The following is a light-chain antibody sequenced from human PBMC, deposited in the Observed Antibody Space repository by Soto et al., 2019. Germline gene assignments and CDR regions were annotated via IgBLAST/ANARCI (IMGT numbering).Light chain of an antibody. Sequence: EIVLTQSPATLSLSPGERATLSCRASQSVRNDLVWYHQKPGQAPRVLIYSASNRATGIPARFSGSGSGTDFTLTISSLEPEDFAVYYCQQYNSLYTFGQGTKLEIK. CDR1: QSVRND. CDR3: QQYNSLYT. CDR2: SAS. J-gene: IGKJ2*01. V-gene: IGKV3-11*01.